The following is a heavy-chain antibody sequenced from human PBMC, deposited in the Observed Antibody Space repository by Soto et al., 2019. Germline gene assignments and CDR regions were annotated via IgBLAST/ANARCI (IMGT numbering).Heavy chain of an antibody. Sequence: QVQLQETGPGLVKPSQTLSLTCTVSGGSISSGGYYWSWIRQHPGKGLERIGDLYNSGSTYYNPSLKTRFNISIDTSKDQFSRKLPAVTAAHTSVYYCARYEFLEGYDGSGSQLSSLHHWGQGNIATVSA. CDR2: LYNSGST. CDR1: GGSISSGGYY. D-gene: IGHD3-22*01. CDR3: ARYEFLEGYDGSGSQLSSLHH. J-gene: IGHJ1*01. V-gene: IGHV4-31*03.